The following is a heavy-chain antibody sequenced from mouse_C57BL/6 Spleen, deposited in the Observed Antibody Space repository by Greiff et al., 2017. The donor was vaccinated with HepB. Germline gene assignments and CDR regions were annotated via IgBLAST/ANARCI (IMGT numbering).Heavy chain of an antibody. Sequence: EVQLQQSGPELVKPGASVKISCKASGYTFTDYYMNWVKQSHGKSLEWIGDINPNNGGTSYNQKFKGKAKLTVDKSSSTAYMELRSLTSEDSAVYYCARRPSDDSKGNYYAMDYWGQGTSVTVSS. V-gene: IGHV1-26*01. CDR3: ARRPSDDSKGNYYAMDY. CDR1: GYTFTDYY. D-gene: IGHD2-5*01. J-gene: IGHJ4*01. CDR2: INPNNGGT.